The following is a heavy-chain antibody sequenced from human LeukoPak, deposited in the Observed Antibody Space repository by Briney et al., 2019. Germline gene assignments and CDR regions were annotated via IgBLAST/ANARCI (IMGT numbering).Heavy chain of an antibody. CDR2: IYPGDSDT. CDR3: ARPQHDSSGLDAFDI. CDR1: GYSFTSYW. V-gene: IGHV5-51*01. Sequence: GESLKISCKGSGYSFTSYWIGWVRQMPGKGLEWMGIIYPGDSDTRYSPSFQGQVTISADKSIGTAYLQWSSLKASDTAMYYCARPQHDSSGLDAFDIWGQGTMVTVSS. J-gene: IGHJ3*02. D-gene: IGHD3-22*01.